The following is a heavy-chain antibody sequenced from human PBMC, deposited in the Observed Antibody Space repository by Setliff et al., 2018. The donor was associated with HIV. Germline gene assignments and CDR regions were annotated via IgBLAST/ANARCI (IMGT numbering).Heavy chain of an antibody. CDR3: ATSSSWSTFDY. CDR2: INHSGST. Sequence: PSETLSLTCTVSGGSISRNNDYWGWIRQPPGKGLEWIGEINHSGSTNYNPSLKSRVTISVDTSKSQFSLNVNSVTAADTAVYYCATSSSWSTFDYWGQGTLVTVSS. V-gene: IGHV4-39*01. D-gene: IGHD6-19*01. J-gene: IGHJ4*02. CDR1: GGSISRNNDY.